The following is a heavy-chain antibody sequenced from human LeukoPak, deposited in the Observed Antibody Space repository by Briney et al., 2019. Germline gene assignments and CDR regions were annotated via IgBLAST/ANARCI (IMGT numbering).Heavy chain of an antibody. CDR1: GFTFSDYY. Sequence: GGSLRLSCAASGFTFSDYYMSWIRQAPGKGLEWISYISSSSFYTSYADSVKGRFTISRDNAKNSLYLQMNSLRAEDTAVYYCARESFSGYDSELFDYWGQGTLVTVSS. CDR2: ISSSSFYT. J-gene: IGHJ4*02. V-gene: IGHV3-11*06. CDR3: ARESFSGYDSELFDY. D-gene: IGHD5-12*01.